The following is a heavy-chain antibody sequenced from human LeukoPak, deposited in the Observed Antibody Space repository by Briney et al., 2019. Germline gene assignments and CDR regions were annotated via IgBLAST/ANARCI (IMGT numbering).Heavy chain of an antibody. V-gene: IGHV3-23*01. CDR1: GFTFSSYT. J-gene: IGHJ4*02. D-gene: IGHD2-2*01. Sequence: GGSLRLSCSASGFTFSSYTMSWVRQAPGKGLEWVSAISGSGGSTYYADSVKGRFTISRDNSKNTLYLQMNSLSAEDTAVYYCASSAYCSSTSCSYDYWGQGTLVTVSS. CDR2: ISGSGGST. CDR3: ASSAYCSSTSCSYDY.